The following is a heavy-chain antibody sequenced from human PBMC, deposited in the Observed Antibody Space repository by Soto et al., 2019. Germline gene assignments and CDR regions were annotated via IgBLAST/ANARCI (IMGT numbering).Heavy chain of an antibody. CDR3: AKDRRAGGNSAFYFDF. J-gene: IGHJ4*02. CDR2: ISATGGGT. V-gene: IGHV3-23*01. Sequence: GGSLRLSCAVSGFTFSFYWMSWVRPAPGKGLEWVSLISATGGGTYYADSVKGRFTISRDNSHNTLYLQVHSLTAEDTAVYYCAKDRRAGGNSAFYFDFWGQGAQVTVSS. D-gene: IGHD3-16*01. CDR1: GFTFSFYW.